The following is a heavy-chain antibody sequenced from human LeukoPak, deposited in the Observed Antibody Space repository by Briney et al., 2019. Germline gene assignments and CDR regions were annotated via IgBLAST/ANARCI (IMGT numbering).Heavy chain of an antibody. J-gene: IGHJ4*02. CDR1: GFTFYNYA. V-gene: IGHV3-23*01. Sequence: GGSLRLSCAASGFTFYNYAMSWVRQAPGKGLEWVSAISGSGGSTYYADSVKGRFTISRDNSKNTLYLQMNSLRAEDTAVYYCATVEYYDILTGPHYFDYWGQGTLVTVS. CDR2: ISGSGGST. D-gene: IGHD3-9*01. CDR3: ATVEYYDILTGPHYFDY.